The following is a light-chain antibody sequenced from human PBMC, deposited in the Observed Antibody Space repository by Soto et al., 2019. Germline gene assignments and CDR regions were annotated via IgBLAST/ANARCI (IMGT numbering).Light chain of an antibody. V-gene: IGKV1-39*01. CDR3: HQSYSTLFT. CDR1: QTVSRY. J-gene: IGKJ3*01. Sequence: IQMTQFPSSLSASVGDRVTITCRSGQTVSRYLNWYQQKPGRAPNLLIYAVSNLQSGVPSRFSGSVSGTEFTLTISDLQPEDFATYYCHQSYSTLFTFGPGTKVEIK. CDR2: AVS.